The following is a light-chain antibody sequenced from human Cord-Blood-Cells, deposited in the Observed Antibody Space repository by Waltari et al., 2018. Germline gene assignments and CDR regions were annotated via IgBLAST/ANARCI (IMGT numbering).Light chain of an antibody. CDR3: QQSYSTPPFT. V-gene: IGKV1-39*01. Sequence: DLQMTQSPRSPSASVGDRVTITCRASQSISSYFNWYQQKPGKAPKLLIYAASSLQSGVPSRFSGSGSGTDFTLTISSLQPEDFATDYCQQSYSTPPFTFGPGTKVDIK. CDR1: QSISSY. CDR2: AAS. J-gene: IGKJ3*01.